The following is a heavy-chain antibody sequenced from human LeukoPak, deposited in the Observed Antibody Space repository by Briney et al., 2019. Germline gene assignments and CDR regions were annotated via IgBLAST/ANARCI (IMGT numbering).Heavy chain of an antibody. CDR2: ISPSGDRT. D-gene: IGHD3-22*01. J-gene: IGHJ4*02. CDR3: AIMHGYYDGSGFWVQ. CDR1: GFTFSSYA. V-gene: IGHV3-23*01. Sequence: PGGSLRLSCAASGFTFSSYAMSWVRQAPGKGLEWVSFISPSGDRTSNADSVEGRFTISRDNTRITLYLQMNSLRDEDTGVYYCAIMHGYYDGSGFWVQWGQGTLVTVSS.